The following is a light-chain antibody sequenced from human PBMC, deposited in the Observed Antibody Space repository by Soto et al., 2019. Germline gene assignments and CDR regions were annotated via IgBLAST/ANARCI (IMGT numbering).Light chain of an antibody. V-gene: IGKV3-11*01. CDR1: QRIGDY. CDR2: DAS. J-gene: IGKJ5*01. Sequence: DIVLTQSPATLSLSPGERATLSCRASQRIGDYLAWYQQRPGQAPRLLIYDASNRAAGTPARFSGSGSGSDYTLTLSSLQPDDFAVYYCHQRYVWPITFGQGTRLDI. CDR3: HQRYVWPIT.